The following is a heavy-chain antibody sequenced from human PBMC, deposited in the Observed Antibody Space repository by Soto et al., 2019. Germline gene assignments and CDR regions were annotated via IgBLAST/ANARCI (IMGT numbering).Heavy chain of an antibody. D-gene: IGHD3-10*01. CDR3: ARDANRYASGSYGMDV. V-gene: IGHV4-31*03. Sequence: SETLSLTCTVSGGSISSGGYYWSWTRQHPGKGLEWIGYIYYSGSTYYNPSLKSRVTTSVDTSKNQFSLKLSSVTAADTAVYYCARDANRYASGSYGMDVWGQGTTVTVSS. J-gene: IGHJ6*02. CDR2: IYYSGST. CDR1: GGSISSGGYY.